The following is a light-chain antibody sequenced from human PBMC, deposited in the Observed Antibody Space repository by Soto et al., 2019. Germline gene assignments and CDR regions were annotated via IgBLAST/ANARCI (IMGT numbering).Light chain of an antibody. Sequence: QSALTQPASMSGSPGQSITISCTGTSSDVGGYNSVSWYQQHPGKAPKLMIYDVSVRPSGISNRLSGSKSGNTASLTISGLQPDDEADYCCSSYTSSSTWVFGGGTKLTVL. CDR2: DVS. CDR1: SSDVGGYNS. J-gene: IGLJ3*02. V-gene: IGLV2-14*01. CDR3: SSYTSSSTWV.